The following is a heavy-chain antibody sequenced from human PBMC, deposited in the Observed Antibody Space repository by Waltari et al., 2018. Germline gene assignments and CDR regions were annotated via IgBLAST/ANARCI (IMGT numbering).Heavy chain of an antibody. CDR3: ARGGGLLRGVSGYGYGMDV. CDR2: INHSGLT. Sequence: QVQLQESGPRLVTPSETLSLNCAVSGYSISSGYYWDWIRQPPGKGLEWMGTINHSGLTYYNRSLKSRVTISVDTSKNHFSLEMRSVTAADTAVYYCARGGGLLRGVSGYGYGMDVWGQGTTVTVSS. D-gene: IGHD3-10*01. J-gene: IGHJ6*02. V-gene: IGHV4-38-2*01. CDR1: GYSISSGYY.